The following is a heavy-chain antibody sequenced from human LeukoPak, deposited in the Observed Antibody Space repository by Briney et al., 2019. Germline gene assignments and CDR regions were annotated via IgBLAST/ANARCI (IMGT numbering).Heavy chain of an antibody. J-gene: IGHJ4*02. CDR3: ARGRDDSSGYYYGSYDY. D-gene: IGHD3-22*01. Sequence: SVKVSCKASGGTFISYAISWVRQAPGQGLEWMGGIIPIFGTANYAQKFQGRVTITADESTSTAYMELSSLRSEDTAVYYCARGRDDSSGYYYGSYDYWGQGTLVTVSS. V-gene: IGHV1-69*13. CDR2: IIPIFGTA. CDR1: GGTFISYA.